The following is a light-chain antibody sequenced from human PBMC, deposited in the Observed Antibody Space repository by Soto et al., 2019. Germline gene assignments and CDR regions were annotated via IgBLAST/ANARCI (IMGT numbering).Light chain of an antibody. CDR2: DVS. CDR1: QSISNH. Sequence: DIQITQSPSSLSASVEDRVIITCRASQSISNHLNWYQQKPGKAPKLLIYDVSSLESGVPPRFSGSGSGTDFTLTISGLQPDDFATYYCQQYDSYWTFGQGTKVDIK. J-gene: IGKJ1*01. V-gene: IGKV1-5*01. CDR3: QQYDSYWT.